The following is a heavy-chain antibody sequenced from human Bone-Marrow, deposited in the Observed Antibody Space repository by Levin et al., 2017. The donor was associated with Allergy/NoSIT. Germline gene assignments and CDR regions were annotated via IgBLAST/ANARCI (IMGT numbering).Heavy chain of an antibody. Sequence: SETLSLTCTVSGGSINPYYWNWIRQPPGKGLEYIGYIDYSGNTNYNPSLKSRVTISLDTSKSQFSLKLNSVTAADTAVYFCARRPSGYWHWFDPWGQGSLVTVSS. D-gene: IGHD3-3*01. J-gene: IGHJ5*02. CDR1: GGSINPYY. V-gene: IGHV4-59*08. CDR3: ARRPSGYWHWFDP. CDR2: IDYSGNT.